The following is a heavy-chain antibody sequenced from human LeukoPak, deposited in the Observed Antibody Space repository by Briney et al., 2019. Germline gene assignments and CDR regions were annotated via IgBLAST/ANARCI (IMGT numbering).Heavy chain of an antibody. D-gene: IGHD3-16*01. CDR2: ISSSGSTI. CDR3: ARVEYYDYHSDC. V-gene: IGHV3-48*03. CDR1: GFTFSSYE. Sequence: GGSLRLSCAASGFTFSSYEMNWVRQAPGKGLEWVSYISSSGSTIYYADSVKGRFTISRDNAKNSLYLQMNSLRAEDTAVYYCARVEYYDYHSDCWGQGTLVTVSS. J-gene: IGHJ4*02.